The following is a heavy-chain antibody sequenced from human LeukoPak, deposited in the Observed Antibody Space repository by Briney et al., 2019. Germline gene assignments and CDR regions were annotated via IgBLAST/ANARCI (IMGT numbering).Heavy chain of an antibody. CDR3: AGYGGSYPYYMDV. V-gene: IGHV3-23*01. CDR1: GCTFSTFA. D-gene: IGHD1-26*01. CDR2: IFPSGGEI. Sequence: GGSLRFSCEASGCTFSTFAMIWVRQPPGKGLEWVSSIFPSGGEIHYADSVRGRFTISRDNSKNTLYLQMNSLRAEDTAVYYCAGYGGSYPYYMDVWGKGTTVTISS. J-gene: IGHJ6*03.